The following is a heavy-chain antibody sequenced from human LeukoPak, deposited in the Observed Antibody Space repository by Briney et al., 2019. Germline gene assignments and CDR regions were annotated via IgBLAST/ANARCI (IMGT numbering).Heavy chain of an antibody. V-gene: IGHV3-30*02. D-gene: IGHD2-21*02. Sequence: GGSLRLSCAASGFTFSSYGMHWVRQAPGKGLEWVAFIRYDGSNKYYADSVKGRFTISRDNSKNTLYLQMNSLRAEDTAVYYCAKDWTRGEVTEGSPNYYYYYMDVWGKGTKVTIS. CDR1: GFTFSSYG. CDR3: AKDWTRGEVTEGSPNYYYYYMDV. J-gene: IGHJ6*03. CDR2: IRYDGSNK.